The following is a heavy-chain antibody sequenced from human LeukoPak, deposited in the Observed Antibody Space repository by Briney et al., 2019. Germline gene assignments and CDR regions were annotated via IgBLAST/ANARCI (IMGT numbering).Heavy chain of an antibody. V-gene: IGHV1-18*01. CDR2: ISVYNGNT. Sequence: GASVKVSCKASGYTFTSYGIIWVRQAPGQGLEWMGWISVYNGNTNYAQKLQGRVTMTTDPSTSTAYRELRSLRSDDTAVYYCARVLLGAFDIWGQGTMVTVSS. CDR1: GYTFTSYG. J-gene: IGHJ3*02. CDR3: ARVLLGAFDI.